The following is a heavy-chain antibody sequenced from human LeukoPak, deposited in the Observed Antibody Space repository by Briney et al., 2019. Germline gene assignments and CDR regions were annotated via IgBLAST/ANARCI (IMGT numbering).Heavy chain of an antibody. D-gene: IGHD6-19*01. CDR3: ARAVVGKEDLDH. J-gene: IGHJ1*01. CDR2: ISYDGSNK. CDR1: GFTFSSYA. Sequence: GGSLRLSCAASGFTFSSYAMHWVRQAPGKGLEWVAVISYDGSNKYYADSVKGRFTISRDNSKNTLYLQMDTLGAEDTAVYYCARAVVGKEDLDHWGQGTLVTVSS. V-gene: IGHV3-30-3*01.